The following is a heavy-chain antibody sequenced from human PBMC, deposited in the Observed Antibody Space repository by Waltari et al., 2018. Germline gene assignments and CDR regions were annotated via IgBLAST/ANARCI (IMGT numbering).Heavy chain of an antibody. D-gene: IGHD4-17*01. V-gene: IGHV4-59*01. Sequence: QVQLQESGPGLVKRSETLSLTCTVSGRPISSYYWHWIRQPPGKGLEWIANIYYSGSTNYNPSLKSRVTILVDTSKNQFSLKLSSVTAADTAVYYCASVAPHNDYGGKGLGDYWGQGTLVTVSS. CDR2: IYYSGST. CDR3: ASVAPHNDYGGKGLGDY. CDR1: GRPISSYY. J-gene: IGHJ4*02.